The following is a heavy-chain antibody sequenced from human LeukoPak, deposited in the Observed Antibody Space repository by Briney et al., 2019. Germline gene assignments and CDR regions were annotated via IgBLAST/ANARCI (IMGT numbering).Heavy chain of an antibody. Sequence: PSETLSLICTVSGGSIRSYYWSWIRQPQGKGLEWIGYNYYSGSTNYNPSLKSRVTISVHTSKNHFSLKLSSVTAADTAVYYCARGTVRSSEYYFDYWGQGTLVTVSS. J-gene: IGHJ4*02. CDR2: NYYSGST. D-gene: IGHD6-13*01. CDR3: ARGTVRSSEYYFDY. CDR1: GGSIRSYY. V-gene: IGHV4-59*01.